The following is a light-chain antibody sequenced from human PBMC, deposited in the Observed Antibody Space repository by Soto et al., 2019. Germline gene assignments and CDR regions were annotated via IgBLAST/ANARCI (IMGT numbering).Light chain of an antibody. CDR2: RAS. V-gene: IGKV3-15*01. CDR3: LQYHNLWA. J-gene: IGKJ1*01. Sequence: ILMTHAPATVSVSPGEPSTLSSRASQNIYYNVAWYQQRPGQAPRLLIYRASTRAPGVPARFSGSGSGTEFTLTISSLQPEDFTVYSCLQYHNLWAFGHGTKVDI. CDR1: QNIYYN.